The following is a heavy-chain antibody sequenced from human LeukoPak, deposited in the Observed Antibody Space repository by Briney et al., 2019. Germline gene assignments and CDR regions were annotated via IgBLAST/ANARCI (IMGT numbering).Heavy chain of an antibody. CDR2: ISGTDGGGT. CDR1: VFIFDDYA. CDR3: AKDMMSSGWYWGSDY. D-gene: IGHD6-19*01. J-gene: IGHJ4*02. V-gene: IGHV3-43*02. Sequence: PGGSLRLSCAASVFIFDDYAMHWLRQAPAKGLEWVSLISGTDGGGTYYADSVKGRFTISRDNSKNSLYLQMNSLRTEDTALYYCAKDMMSSGWYWGSDYWGQGTLVTVSS.